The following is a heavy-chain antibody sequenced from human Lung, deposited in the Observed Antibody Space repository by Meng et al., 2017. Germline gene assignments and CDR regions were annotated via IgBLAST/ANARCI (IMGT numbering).Heavy chain of an antibody. D-gene: IGHD3-10*01. CDR2: IYHSGST. J-gene: IGHJ5*02. CDR1: GVSISSSNL. V-gene: IGHV4-4*02. Sequence: QVQLAESGPMLRKSAVTLSLTCTLSGVSISSSNLWSWVRQPQGKVLEWIGEIYHSGSTNYNPSLKSRVTISVDKSKNQFSLKLSSVTAADTAVYYCARGSITMVRGVSVFDPWGQGTLVTVSS. CDR3: ARGSITMVRGVSVFDP.